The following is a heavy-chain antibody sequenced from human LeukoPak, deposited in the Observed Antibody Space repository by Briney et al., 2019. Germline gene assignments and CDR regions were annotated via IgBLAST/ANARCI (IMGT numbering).Heavy chain of an antibody. Sequence: ASVKVSCKASGYSLTSYDINWVRQTPGRGLEWMGWMNPNSGNTGYAQKFQGRVTITRNTSISTAYMELSSLRSEDTAVYYCVRGAGATISYYHYYMDVWGKGTTVTVSS. CDR3: VRGAGATISYYHYYMDV. CDR2: MNPNSGNT. V-gene: IGHV1-8*01. D-gene: IGHD1-26*01. J-gene: IGHJ6*03. CDR1: GYSLTSYD.